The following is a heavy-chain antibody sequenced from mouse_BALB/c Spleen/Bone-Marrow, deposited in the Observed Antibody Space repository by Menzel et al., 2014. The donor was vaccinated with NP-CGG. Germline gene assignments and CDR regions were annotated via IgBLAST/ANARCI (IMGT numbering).Heavy chain of an antibody. CDR1: GYTFTNNW. CDR2: IYPSDSYT. V-gene: IGHV1S126*01. Sequence: VKLMESGAKLVRPGASVKLSCKASGYTFTNNWINWVKQRPGQGLERIGNIYPSDSYTNYNRKFKDKATLTVDKSSSTAYMQLSSPTSEDSAVYYCTRGSSYVGYAMDYWGQGTSVTVSS. J-gene: IGHJ4*01. D-gene: IGHD1-1*01. CDR3: TRGSSYVGYAMDY.